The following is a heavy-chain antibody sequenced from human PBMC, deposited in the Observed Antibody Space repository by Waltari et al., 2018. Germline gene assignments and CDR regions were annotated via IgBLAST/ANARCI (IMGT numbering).Heavy chain of an antibody. Sequence: QVQLQESGPGLVKPSEALSLTCAVSGYSISSGYYWGWIRQPPGKGLEWIGSIYHSGSTYYNPSLKSRVTISVDTSKNQFSLKLSSVTAADTAVYYCARESGELERDYWGQGTLVTVSS. CDR1: GYSISSGYY. D-gene: IGHD1-1*01. V-gene: IGHV4-38-2*02. J-gene: IGHJ4*02. CDR2: IYHSGST. CDR3: ARESGELERDY.